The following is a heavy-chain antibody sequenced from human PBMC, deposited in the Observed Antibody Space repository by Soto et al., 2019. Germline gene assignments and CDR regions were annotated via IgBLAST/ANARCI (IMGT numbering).Heavy chain of an antibody. D-gene: IGHD3-22*01. CDR2: IIPIFGTA. J-gene: IGHJ3*02. CDR3: ARDHYYDSSGSDDAFDI. V-gene: IGHV1-69*12. CDR1: GGTFSSYA. Sequence: QVQLVQSGAEVKKPGSSVKVSCKASGGTFSSYAISWVRQAPGQGLEWMGGIIPIFGTANYAQKFQGRVTITADESTRTAYMELSSLRSEDTDVYYCARDHYYDSSGSDDAFDIWGQGTMVTVSS.